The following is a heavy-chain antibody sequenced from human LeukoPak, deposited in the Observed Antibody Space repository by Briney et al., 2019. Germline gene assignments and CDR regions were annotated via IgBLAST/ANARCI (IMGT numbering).Heavy chain of an antibody. CDR3: ARENCSSTSCYVGFDY. J-gene: IGHJ4*02. V-gene: IGHV4-59*08. D-gene: IGHD2-2*01. Sequence: SETPSLTCTVSGGSISSYYWSWIRQPPGKGLEWIGYIYNSGSTNYNPSLKSRVTISVDTSKNQFSLKLSSVTAADTAVYSCARENCSSTSCYVGFDYWGQGTLVTVSS. CDR1: GGSISSYY. CDR2: IYNSGST.